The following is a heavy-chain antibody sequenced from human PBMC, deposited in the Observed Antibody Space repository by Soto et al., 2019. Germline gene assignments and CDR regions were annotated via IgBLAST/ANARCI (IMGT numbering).Heavy chain of an antibody. CDR3: ARAHEVAGTGPYYYYYGMDV. CDR1: GFTFSSYS. J-gene: IGHJ6*02. CDR2: ISSSSSYI. V-gene: IGHV3-21*01. D-gene: IGHD6-19*01. Sequence: EVQLVESGGGLVKPGGSLRLSCAASGFTFSSYSMNWVRQAPGKGLEWVSSISSSSSYIYYADSVKGRFTISRDNAKNSLYLQMNSLRAEDTAVYYCARAHEVAGTGPYYYYYGMDVWGQGTTVTVSS.